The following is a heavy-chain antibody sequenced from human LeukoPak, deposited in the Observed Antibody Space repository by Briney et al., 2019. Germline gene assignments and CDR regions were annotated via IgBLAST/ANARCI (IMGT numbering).Heavy chain of an antibody. CDR3: ARRDDFDI. V-gene: IGHV3-23*01. CDR2: ISGSGGST. Sequence: GGSLRLSCAASEFTFSSYGMSWVRQAPGKGLEWVSAISGSGGSTYYADSVKGRFTISRDNAKNSLYLQMNSLRAEDTAVYYCARRDDFDIWGQGTMVTVSS. J-gene: IGHJ3*02. CDR1: EFTFSSYG.